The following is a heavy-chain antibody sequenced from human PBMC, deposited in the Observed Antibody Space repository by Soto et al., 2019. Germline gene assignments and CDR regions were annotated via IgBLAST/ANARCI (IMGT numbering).Heavy chain of an antibody. CDR1: GYTITSYD. Sequence: QVQLVQSGAEMKKPGASVKVSCKASGYTITSYDINWVRQATGQGLEWMGWMNPNSGNTGYTQKFQGRVTMTRNTSISTAYMELSSLRSEDTAVYYCARGYEGHYDFWRFDPWGQGTLVTVSS. CDR2: MNPNSGNT. D-gene: IGHD3-3*01. J-gene: IGHJ5*02. V-gene: IGHV1-8*01. CDR3: ARGYEGHYDFWRFDP.